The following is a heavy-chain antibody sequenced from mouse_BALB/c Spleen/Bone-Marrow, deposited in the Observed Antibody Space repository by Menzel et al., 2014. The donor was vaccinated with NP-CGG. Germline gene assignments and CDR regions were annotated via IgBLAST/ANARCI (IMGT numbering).Heavy chain of an antibody. CDR1: GYTFTSYW. CDR2: IYPGSGCT. J-gene: IGHJ2*01. V-gene: IGHV1S22*01. Sequence: LQQSGSELVRPGASVKLSCKASGYTFTSYWMHWVKQRPGQGLEWIGNIYPGSGCTNYDEKFKSKATLTVDTSSSTAYMQLSSLTSEDSAVYYCTNHYFDYWGQDTTLTVSS. CDR3: TNHYFDY.